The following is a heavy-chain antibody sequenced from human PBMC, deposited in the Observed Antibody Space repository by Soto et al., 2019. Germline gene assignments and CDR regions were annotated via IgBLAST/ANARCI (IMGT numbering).Heavy chain of an antibody. CDR3: ARGQEGVVATH. J-gene: IGHJ4*02. CDR1: GGSLSGYY. V-gene: IGHV4-34*01. D-gene: IGHD5-12*01. Sequence: QVQLQQWGAGLLKPSETLSLNCAVTGGSLSGYYWSWIRQPPGKGLEWIGEVKDGGHTNYSPSLRGRVPISSDPSTNQFSLRLNSVTAADTGVYYCARGQEGVVATHWDQGSLVTVSS. CDR2: VKDGGHT.